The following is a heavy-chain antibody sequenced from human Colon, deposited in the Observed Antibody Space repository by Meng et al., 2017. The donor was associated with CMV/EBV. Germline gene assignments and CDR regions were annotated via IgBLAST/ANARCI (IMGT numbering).Heavy chain of an antibody. CDR1: SYPFTNYS. CDR3: ARGAGPWVVEDY. V-gene: IGHV1-18*01. CDR2: IDPNNGDY. D-gene: IGHD2-15*01. Sequence: SCESSSYPFTNYSIHWVRRAPEEGREWMEWIDPNNGDYGNTQNLQHRLSIATETSTTTAYMELRSLRCDGTAVYFCARGAGPWVVEDYWGQGTLVTVSS. J-gene: IGHJ4*02.